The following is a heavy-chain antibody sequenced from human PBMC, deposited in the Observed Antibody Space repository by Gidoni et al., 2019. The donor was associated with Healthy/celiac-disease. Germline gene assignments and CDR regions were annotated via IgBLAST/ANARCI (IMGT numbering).Heavy chain of an antibody. CDR3: ARDLVAARPDGEYFQH. CDR2: ISAYNGNT. J-gene: IGHJ1*01. D-gene: IGHD6-6*01. Sequence: QVQLVQSGAEVMKPGAPVKVSFKASVYTFTSHGISWVRQAPGQGLEWMGWISAYNGNTNYAQKLQGRVTMTTDTSTSTAYMELRSLRSDDTAVYYCARDLVAARPDGEYFQHWGQGTLVTVSS. CDR1: VYTFTSHG. V-gene: IGHV1-18*01.